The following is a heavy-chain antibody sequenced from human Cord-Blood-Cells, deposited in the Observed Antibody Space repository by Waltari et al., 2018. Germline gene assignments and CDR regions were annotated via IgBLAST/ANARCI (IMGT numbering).Heavy chain of an antibody. D-gene: IGHD5-18*01. V-gene: IGHV4-30-4*08. CDR2: IYYSGST. CDR3: ARDGDTAMAYWYFDL. Sequence: QVQLQESGPGLVNPSQTLSLTCTVSGGSISSGDYYWSWIRQPPGKGLEWIGYIYYSGSTYDNPSLKSRVTISVDTSKNQFSLKLSSVTAADTAVYYCARDGDTAMAYWYFDLWGRGTLVTVSS. J-gene: IGHJ2*01. CDR1: GGSISSGDYY.